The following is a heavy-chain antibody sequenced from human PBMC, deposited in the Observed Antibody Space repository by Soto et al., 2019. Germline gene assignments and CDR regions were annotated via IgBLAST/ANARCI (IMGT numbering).Heavy chain of an antibody. CDR2: ISYDGSNK. V-gene: IGHV3-30*18. Sequence: QVQLVESGGGVDQPGRSLRLSCAASGFTFSSYGMHWVRQAPGKGLEWVAVISYDGSNKYYADSVKGRFTISRDNSKNTLYLQMNSLRAEDTAVYYCAKVGRGAVAHDYWGQGTLVTVSS. D-gene: IGHD6-19*01. CDR1: GFTFSSYG. CDR3: AKVGRGAVAHDY. J-gene: IGHJ4*02.